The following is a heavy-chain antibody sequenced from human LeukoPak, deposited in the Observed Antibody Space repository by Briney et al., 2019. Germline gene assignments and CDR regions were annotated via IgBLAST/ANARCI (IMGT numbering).Heavy chain of an antibody. CDR1: GYTFTSYD. D-gene: IGHD5-12*01. CDR2: INVGNGKT. Sequence: GASVTVSCKASGYTFTSYDINWVRQAPGQRLEWMGWINVGNGKTKYSQEFQGRVTITRDTSASTAYMELSSLRSEDMAVYYCARGRLVATITGYHYYYMDVWGKGTTVTVSS. J-gene: IGHJ6*03. V-gene: IGHV1-3*03. CDR3: ARGRLVATITGYHYYYMDV.